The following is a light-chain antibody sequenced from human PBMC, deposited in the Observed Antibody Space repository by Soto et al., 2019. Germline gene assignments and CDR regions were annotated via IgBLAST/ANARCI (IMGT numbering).Light chain of an antibody. J-gene: IGKJ5*01. CDR2: GAS. CDR1: QSVSSCY. CDR3: QQYGSH. Sequence: EIVLTQSPGTLSLSPGERATLSCRASQSVSSCYFAWYQQKPGQAPSLLIYGASSRATGIPDRFSGSGSGKDFTLTISILEPEDLAVYYYQQYGSHFDQGTRLESK. V-gene: IGKV3-20*01.